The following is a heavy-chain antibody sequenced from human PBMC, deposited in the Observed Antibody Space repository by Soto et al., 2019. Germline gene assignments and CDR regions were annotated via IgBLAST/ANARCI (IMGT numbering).Heavy chain of an antibody. CDR2: IYYSGIT. V-gene: IGHV4-39*01. J-gene: IGHJ4*02. CDR3: ARHGSN. CDR1: GVSISNSSYY. Sequence: SETLSLTCTVSGVSISNSSYYWGWIRRPPGKGLEWIGTIYYSGITYYNPSLKSRVTISVDTSKNQLSLKLTSVTAADTAVYYCARHGSNWGQGTLVTVSS.